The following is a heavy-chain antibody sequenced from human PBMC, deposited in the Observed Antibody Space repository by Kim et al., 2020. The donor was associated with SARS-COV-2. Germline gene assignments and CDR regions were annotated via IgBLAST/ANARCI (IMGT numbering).Heavy chain of an antibody. CDR1: GFTFSSYA. V-gene: IGHV3-23*01. D-gene: IGHD2-21*01. J-gene: IGHJ4*02. CDR3: AKSYCGGDCYSSYFDY. Sequence: GGSLRLSCAASGFTFSSYAMSWVRQAPGKGLEWVSAISGSGGSTYYADSVKGRFTISRDNSKNTLYLQMNSLRAEDTAVYYCAKSYCGGDCYSSYFDYWGQGTLVTVSS. CDR2: ISGSGGST.